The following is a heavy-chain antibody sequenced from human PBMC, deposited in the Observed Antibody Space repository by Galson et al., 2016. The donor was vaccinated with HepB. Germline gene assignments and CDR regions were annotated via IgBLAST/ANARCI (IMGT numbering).Heavy chain of an antibody. CDR3: VRDDQSYGLDY. CDR1: GFTLSNYW. CDR2: IKNDGTYR. J-gene: IGHJ4*02. Sequence: SLRLSCAASGFTLSNYWMHWVRQAPGKGPVCVSRIKNDGTYRDYAGSVEGRFTISRDNAKNTLYLQMNSLRAEDTAVYYCVRDDQSYGLDYWGQGTLVTVSS. V-gene: IGHV3-74*01. D-gene: IGHD2-21*01.